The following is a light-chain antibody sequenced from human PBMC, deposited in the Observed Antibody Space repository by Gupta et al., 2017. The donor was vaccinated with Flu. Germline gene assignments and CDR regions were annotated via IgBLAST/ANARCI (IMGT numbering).Light chain of an antibody. CDR3: QVWDSTSDHVI. CDR2: DDS. CDR1: NMGSKT. J-gene: IGLJ2*01. V-gene: IGLV3-21*02. Sequence: GGNNMGSKTVHWYQQKPGQAPVLVVYDDSGRPSGIPERFSGSNSGNTATLTISRVEGGDEADYYCQVWDSTSDHVIFGGGTRLTVL.